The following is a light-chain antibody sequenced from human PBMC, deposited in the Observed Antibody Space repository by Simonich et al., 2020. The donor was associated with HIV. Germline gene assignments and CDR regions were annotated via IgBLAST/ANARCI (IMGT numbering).Light chain of an antibody. CDR2: EVT. Sequence: QSALTQPASVSGSPGQSITISCTGTSSDVGIYTLVSWYQQHPGKAPKLIIYEVTKRPSGVSNRCSGSKSGNTASLTVSGLQAEDEADYYCCSYAGSSTWVFGGGSKLTVL. CDR3: CSYAGSSTWV. V-gene: IGLV2-23*02. J-gene: IGLJ3*02. CDR1: SSDVGIYTL.